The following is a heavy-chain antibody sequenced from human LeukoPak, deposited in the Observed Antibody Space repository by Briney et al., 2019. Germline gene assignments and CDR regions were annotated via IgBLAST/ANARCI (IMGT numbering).Heavy chain of an antibody. D-gene: IGHD4-17*01. Sequence: SETLSLTRTVSGYSITSAYYWGWVRQPPGKGLEWIGNIHHSGGTNYSPSLKSRVTISVDTSKNQFSLKLTSLTAADTAVYYCSGAGYWGQGTLVTVSS. CDR2: IHHSGGT. J-gene: IGHJ4*02. CDR1: GYSITSAYY. V-gene: IGHV4-38-2*02. CDR3: SGAGY.